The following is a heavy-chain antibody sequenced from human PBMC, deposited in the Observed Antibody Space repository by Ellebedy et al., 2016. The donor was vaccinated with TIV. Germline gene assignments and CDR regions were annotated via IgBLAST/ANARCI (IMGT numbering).Heavy chain of an antibody. V-gene: IGHV3-23*01. CDR2: ISGIGGST. D-gene: IGHD6-19*01. CDR1: GFTFSSYA. CDR3: ARNRDANGWYVDL. J-gene: IGHJ5*02. Sequence: PGGSLRPSCAASGFTFSSYAMSWVSQAPGKGLEWVSAISGIGGSTYYEDSVKGRFTVARDSSKNTVYLQMNSLRVEDTALYFGARNRDANGWYVDLWGQGTLVTVSS.